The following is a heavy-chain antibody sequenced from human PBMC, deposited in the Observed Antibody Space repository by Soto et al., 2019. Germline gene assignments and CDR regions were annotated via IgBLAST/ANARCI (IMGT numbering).Heavy chain of an antibody. Sequence: SETLSLTCTVSGGSITIYYWSLIRQPPGKGLEWIGYIYYSGITDYNPSLKSRVTISVDTSKSQFSLKLSSVTAADTAVYYCARGGGVYYFDYWGQGTLVTVS. V-gene: IGHV4-59*01. CDR3: ARGGGVYYFDY. CDR1: GGSITIYY. J-gene: IGHJ4*02. CDR2: IYYSGIT. D-gene: IGHD2-8*02.